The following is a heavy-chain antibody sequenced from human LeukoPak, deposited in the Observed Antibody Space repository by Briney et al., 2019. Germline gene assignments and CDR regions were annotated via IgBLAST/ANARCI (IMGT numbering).Heavy chain of an antibody. V-gene: IGHV1-69*13. D-gene: IGHD1-1*01. CDR2: IIPIFGTA. Sequence: GASVSVSFKASAGTFSIYAFSWVRQAPGQGLEWMGGIIPIFGTANYAQKFQGRVTINADESTSTAYMELSSLRSEDTAVYYCARGRNDVGELYYYYGMDVWGKGTTVTVSS. CDR1: AGTFSIYA. CDR3: ARGRNDVGELYYYYGMDV. J-gene: IGHJ6*04.